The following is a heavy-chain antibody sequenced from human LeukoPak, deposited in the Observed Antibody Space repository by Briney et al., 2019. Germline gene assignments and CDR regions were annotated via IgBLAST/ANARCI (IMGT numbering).Heavy chain of an antibody. J-gene: IGHJ6*03. Sequence: GGSLRLSCAASGFTFSNAWMSWVRQAPGKGLEWVGRIKSKTDGGTTDYAAPVKGRFTISRDDSKNTLYLQMNSLKTEDTAVYYCTTDNIVGATTRDYYYYYYMDVWGKGTTVTISS. CDR2: IKSKTDGGTT. D-gene: IGHD1-26*01. V-gene: IGHV3-15*01. CDR1: GFTFSNAW. CDR3: TTDNIVGATTRDYYYYYYMDV.